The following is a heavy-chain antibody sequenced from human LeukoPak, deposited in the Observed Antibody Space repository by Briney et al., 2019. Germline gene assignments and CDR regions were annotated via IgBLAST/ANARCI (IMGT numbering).Heavy chain of an antibody. CDR2: INSDGSSS. D-gene: IGHD4-17*01. J-gene: IGHJ4*02. CDR1: GFTFSSYW. V-gene: IGHV3-74*01. CDR3: ARDPSTVFFDY. Sequence: GGSLRLSCAASGFTFSSYWMHWVRQAPGKGLVWVSRINSDGSSSSYADSVKGRFTISRDNAKNTLYLQMNSLRAEDTAVYYCARDPSTVFFDYWGQGTLVTVSS.